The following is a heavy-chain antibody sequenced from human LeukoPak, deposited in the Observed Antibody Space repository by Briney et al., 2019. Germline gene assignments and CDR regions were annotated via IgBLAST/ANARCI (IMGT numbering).Heavy chain of an antibody. V-gene: IGHV1-18*01. CDR1: GYTFTSYG. CDR2: ISAYNGNT. D-gene: IGHD3-10*01. Sequence: GASVKVSCKASGYTFTSYGISWVRQAPGQGLEWMGWISAYNGNTNYAQKLQGRVTMTTDTSTSTAYMELRSLRSDDTAVYYCAREGPVLLWFGEQHPQDYWGQGTLVTVSS. CDR3: AREGPVLLWFGEQHPQDY. J-gene: IGHJ4*02.